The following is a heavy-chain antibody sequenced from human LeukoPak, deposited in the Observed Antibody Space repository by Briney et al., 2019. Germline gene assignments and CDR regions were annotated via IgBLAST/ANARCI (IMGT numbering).Heavy chain of an antibody. CDR3: AKAAPRGDDSRSFQH. J-gene: IGHJ1*01. CDR1: GFTFSSYA. Sequence: GGSLRLFCAASGFTFSSYAMSWVRQAPWKGLERVSAISGSGGSTYYADSVKGRFTISRDNSKNTLYLQMNSLRAEDTAVYYCAKAAPRGDDSRSFQHWGQGTLVTVSS. D-gene: IGHD4-17*01. CDR2: ISGSGGST. V-gene: IGHV3-23*01.